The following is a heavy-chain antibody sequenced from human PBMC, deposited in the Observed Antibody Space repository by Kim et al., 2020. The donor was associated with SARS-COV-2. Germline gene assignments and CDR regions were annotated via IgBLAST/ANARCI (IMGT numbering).Heavy chain of an antibody. V-gene: IGHV3-30-3*01. J-gene: IGHJ3*02. CDR3: ARDPLTSNIAAADDAFDI. CDR2: ISYDGSNK. D-gene: IGHD6-13*01. CDR1: GFTFSSYA. Sequence: GGSLRLSCAASGFTFSSYAMHWVRQAPGKGLEWVAVISYDGSNKYYADSVKGRFTISRDNSKNTLYLQMNSLRAEDTAVYYCARDPLTSNIAAADDAFDIWGQGTMVTVSS.